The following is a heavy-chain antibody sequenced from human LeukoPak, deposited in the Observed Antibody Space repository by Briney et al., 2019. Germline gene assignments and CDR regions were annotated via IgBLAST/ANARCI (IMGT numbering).Heavy chain of an antibody. CDR1: GFTFGDYA. D-gene: IGHD5-12*01. CDR2: IRSKAYGGTT. J-gene: IGHJ4*02. CDR3: TRQYSGYEPTTDYLDY. Sequence: PGGSLRLSCTASGFTFGDYAMSWFRQAPGKGLEWVGFIRSKAYGGTTEYAASVKGRFTISRDDSKSIAYLQMDSLKTEDTAVYYCTRQYSGYEPTTDYLDYWGQGTLVTVSS. V-gene: IGHV3-49*03.